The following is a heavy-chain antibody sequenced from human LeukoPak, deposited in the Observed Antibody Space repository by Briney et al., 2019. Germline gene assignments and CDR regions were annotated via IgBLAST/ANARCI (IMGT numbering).Heavy chain of an antibody. CDR1: GFTFSSYS. Sequence: PGGSLRLSCAASGFTFSSYSMNWVRQAPGKGLEWVSSISSSSSYIYYADSVKGRFTVSRDNARNSLYLQMDSLRAEDTAVYYCARVPYESTGYPPYYYMDVWGKGTTVTVSS. D-gene: IGHD3-22*01. CDR2: ISSSSSYI. J-gene: IGHJ6*03. CDR3: ARVPYESTGYPPYYYMDV. V-gene: IGHV3-21*01.